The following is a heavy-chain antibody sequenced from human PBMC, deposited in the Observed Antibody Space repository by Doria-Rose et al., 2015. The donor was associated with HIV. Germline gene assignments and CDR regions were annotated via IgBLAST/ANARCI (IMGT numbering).Heavy chain of an antibody. CDR3: ARIKSSRWYHKYYFDF. J-gene: IGHJ4*02. V-gene: IGHV2-26*01. Sequence: QITLKESGPVLVKPTETLTLTCTVSGVSLSSPGMGVSWIRQPPGKALEWLANIISDDERSYNTSIQSRLTISRGTTKSQVVLAMTDMDPVTTATYYCARIKSSRWYHKYYFDFWGQGTLVIVSA. CDR2: IISDDER. CDR1: GVSLSSPGMG. D-gene: IGHD6-13*01.